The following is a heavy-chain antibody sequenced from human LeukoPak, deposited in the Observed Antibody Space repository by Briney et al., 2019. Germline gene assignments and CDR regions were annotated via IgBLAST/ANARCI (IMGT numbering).Heavy chain of an antibody. J-gene: IGHJ4*02. CDR1: GGSISSFY. D-gene: IGHD4-17*01. Sequence: PSETLSFTCTVPGGSISSFYWSWIRQPPGKGLEWIGYIYYSGSTNYNPSLKSRVTISVDTSKNQFSLKLSSVTAADTAVYYCARHDYGDSELDYWGQGTLVTVSS. CDR3: ARHDYGDSELDY. CDR2: IYYSGST. V-gene: IGHV4-59*01.